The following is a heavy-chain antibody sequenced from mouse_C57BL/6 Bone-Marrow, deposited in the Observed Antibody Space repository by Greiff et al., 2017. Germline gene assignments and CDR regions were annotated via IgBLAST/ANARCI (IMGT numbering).Heavy chain of an antibody. CDR2: IHPNSGST. CDR1: GYTFTSYW. D-gene: IGHD1-1*01. CDR3: AKAPNYYGSSLAY. Sequence: QVQLQQPGAELVKPGASVKLSCKASGYTFTSYWMHWVKQRPGQGLEWIGMIHPNSGSTNYNEKFKSKATLTVDKSYSTSYILLSSLTSEDSAVYYCAKAPNYYGSSLAYWGQGTLGTVSA. J-gene: IGHJ3*01. V-gene: IGHV1-64*01.